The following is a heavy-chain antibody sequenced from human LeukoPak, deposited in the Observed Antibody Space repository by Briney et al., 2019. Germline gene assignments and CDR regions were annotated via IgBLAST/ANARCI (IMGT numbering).Heavy chain of an antibody. CDR1: GFTFSTYP. J-gene: IGHJ6*02. D-gene: IGHD3-9*01. V-gene: IGHV3-30*09. CDR2: ISYDGSDN. Sequence: PGGSLRLSCAASGFTFSTYPMHWVRQAPGKGLEWVASISYDGSDNVFPDSVKGRFAISRDNSNNTLYLQMNSLRAEDTAVYYCARNKIYYDILTTSRIPYYYGMDVWGQGTTVTVSS. CDR3: ARNKIYYDILTTSRIPYYYGMDV.